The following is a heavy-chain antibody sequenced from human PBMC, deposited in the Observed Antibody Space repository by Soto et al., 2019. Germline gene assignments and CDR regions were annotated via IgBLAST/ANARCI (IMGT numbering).Heavy chain of an antibody. CDR2: TYYRSKWYN. CDR3: ARVVGIAAAGTEYYFDY. V-gene: IGHV6-1*01. Sequence: SQTLSLTCAISGDSVSSNSAAWNWIRQSPSRGLEWLGRTYYRSKWYNDYAVSVKSRITINPDTSKNQFSLQLNSVTPEDTAVYYCARVVGIAAAGTEYYFDYWGQGTLVTVSS. CDR1: GDSVSSNSAA. J-gene: IGHJ4*02. D-gene: IGHD6-13*01.